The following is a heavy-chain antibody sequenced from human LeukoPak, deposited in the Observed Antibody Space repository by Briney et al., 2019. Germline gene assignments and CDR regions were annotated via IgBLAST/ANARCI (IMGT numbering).Heavy chain of an antibody. CDR3: AKRSGYTTGWFFDF. J-gene: IGHJ4*02. V-gene: IGHV3-23*01. CDR1: GFSFSSYA. Sequence: GSLQLSCAASGFSFSSYAMSWVRPAPGKGLEWVSSISGSGDNTYYAESVKGRFTISRDNSKNTLFLQMNSLRAEDTAVFYCAKRSGYTTGWFFDFWGQGTLVTVSS. D-gene: IGHD6-19*01. CDR2: ISGSGDNT.